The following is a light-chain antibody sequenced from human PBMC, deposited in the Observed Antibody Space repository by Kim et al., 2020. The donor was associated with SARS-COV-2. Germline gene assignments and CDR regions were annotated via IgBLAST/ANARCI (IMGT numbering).Light chain of an antibody. CDR3: QQYNSFPYT. V-gene: IGKV1-5*03. J-gene: IGKJ2*01. Sequence: SASVGDRVTITCRATQTIRSWLAWYQQRPGKAPKVLIYKTSSLESGVPSRFNGSGFGTEFTLTISSLQPDDFAVYYCQQYNSFPYTFGQGTKLEI. CDR1: QTIRSW. CDR2: KTS.